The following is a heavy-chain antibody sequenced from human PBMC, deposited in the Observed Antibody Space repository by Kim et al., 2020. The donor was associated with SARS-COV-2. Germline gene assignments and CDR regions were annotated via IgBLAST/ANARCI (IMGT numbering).Heavy chain of an antibody. D-gene: IGHD3-22*01. CDR1: GFTFSSYA. J-gene: IGHJ6*02. CDR2: ISSNGGST. CDR3: VKFRGGGGAGDYYDSSGYYRYYYYYGMGV. Sequence: GGSLRLSCSASGFTFSSYAMHWVRQAPGKGLEYVSAISSNGGSTYYADSVKGRFTISRDNSKNTLYLQMSSLRAEDTAVYYCVKFRGGGGAGDYYDSSGYYRYYYYYGMGVWGQGTTVPVSS. V-gene: IGHV3-64D*09.